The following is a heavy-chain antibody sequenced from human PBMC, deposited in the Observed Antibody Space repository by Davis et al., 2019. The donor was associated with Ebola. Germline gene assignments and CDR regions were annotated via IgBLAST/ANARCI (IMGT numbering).Heavy chain of an antibody. CDR3: SRNTPIVSTHN. CDR1: GFTSGFTFNHFA. CDR2: ISGSGGST. V-gene: IGHV3-23*01. Sequence: GESLKISCAASGFTSGFTFNHFAMSWVRQAPGKGLEWVSSISGSGGSTSYADSVKGRFTISRDNSRNTVYLQMNSLRAEDTGFYFCSRNTPIVSTHNWGLGTLVTVSS. J-gene: IGHJ4*02. D-gene: IGHD5/OR15-5a*01.